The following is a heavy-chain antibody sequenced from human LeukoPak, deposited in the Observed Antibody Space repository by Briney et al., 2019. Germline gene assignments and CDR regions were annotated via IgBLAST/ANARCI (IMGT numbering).Heavy chain of an antibody. CDR2: INPNSGGT. V-gene: IGHV1-2*02. D-gene: IGHD5-24*01. Sequence: GASVKVSCKASGYTFTGYYMHWVRQAPGQGLEWMGWINPNSGGTNYAQKFQGRVTMTKDTSISTAYMELSSLRSEDTALYYCATHSPAGYATGYIRRLDYWGQGTLVTVSS. J-gene: IGHJ4*02. CDR3: ATHSPAGYATGYIRRLDY. CDR1: GYTFTGYY.